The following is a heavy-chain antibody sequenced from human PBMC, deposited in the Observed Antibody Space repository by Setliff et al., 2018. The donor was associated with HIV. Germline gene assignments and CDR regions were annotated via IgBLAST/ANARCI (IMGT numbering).Heavy chain of an antibody. D-gene: IGHD3-16*01. CDR2: IDSNNGNR. Sequence: ASVKVSCKASGYSLSTYAISWVRQAPGQGLEWMGWIDSNNGNRNFAQKFRGRVTMTTDISTNTAYMEVRSLRSEDTAVYYCARDPAVFGLYYYYYMDVWGKGTTVTVSS. CDR3: ARDPAVFGLYYYYYMDV. V-gene: IGHV1-18*01. J-gene: IGHJ6*03. CDR1: GYSLSTYA.